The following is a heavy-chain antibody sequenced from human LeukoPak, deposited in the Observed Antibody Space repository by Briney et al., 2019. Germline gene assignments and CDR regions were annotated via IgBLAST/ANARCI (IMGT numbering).Heavy chain of an antibody. CDR3: ARVVCSSTSCYSLVYYFDY. D-gene: IGHD2-2*02. CDR1: GYTFTSYD. CDR2: MNPNSGNT. Sequence: ASVKVSCKASGYTFTSYDINWVRQATGQGLEWMGWMNPNSGNTGYAQKFQGRVTMTRNTSISTAYMELSSLRSEDTAVYYCARVVCSSTSCYSLVYYFDYWGQGTLVTVSS. J-gene: IGHJ4*02. V-gene: IGHV1-8*01.